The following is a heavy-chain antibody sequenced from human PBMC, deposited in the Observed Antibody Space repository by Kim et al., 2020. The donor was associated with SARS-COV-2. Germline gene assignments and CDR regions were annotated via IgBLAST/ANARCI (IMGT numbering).Heavy chain of an antibody. CDR3: ARQRTLYSSSCLDY. V-gene: IGHV4-39*01. J-gene: IGHJ4*02. Sequence: SETLSLTCTVSGGSISSSSYYWGWIRQPPGKGLEWIGSIYYSGSTYYNPSLKSRVTISVDTSKNQFSLKLSSVTAADTAVYYCARQRTLYSSSCLDYWGQGTLVTVSS. CDR1: GGSISSSSYY. CDR2: IYYSGST. D-gene: IGHD6-13*01.